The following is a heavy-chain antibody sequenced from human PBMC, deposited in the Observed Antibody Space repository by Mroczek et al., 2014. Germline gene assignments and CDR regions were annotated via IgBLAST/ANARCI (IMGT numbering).Heavy chain of an antibody. CDR2: IYYSGST. CDR3: ASGVGFDY. D-gene: IGHD1-26*01. V-gene: IGHV4-59*01. J-gene: IGHJ4*02. CDR1: GGSISSYY. Sequence: QVQLQESGPGLVKPSETLSLTCTVSGGSISSYYWSWIRQPPGKGLEWIGYIYYSGSTNYNPSLKSRVTISVDTSKNQFSLKLSSVTAADTAVYYCASGVGFDYWGQGTLVTVSS.